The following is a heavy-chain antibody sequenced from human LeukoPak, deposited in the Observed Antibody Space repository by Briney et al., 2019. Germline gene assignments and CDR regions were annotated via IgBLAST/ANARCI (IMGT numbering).Heavy chain of an antibody. CDR2: ISSSSSYI. J-gene: IGHJ4*02. V-gene: IGHV3-21*01. CDR3: ARDLNGGPFDY. Sequence: GGSLRLSCAASGFTFDDYGMSWVRQAPGKGLEWVSSISSSSSYIYYADSVKGRFTISRDNAKNSLYLQMNSLRAEDTAVYYCARDLNGGPFDYWGQGTLVTVSA. CDR1: GFTFDDYG. D-gene: IGHD4-23*01.